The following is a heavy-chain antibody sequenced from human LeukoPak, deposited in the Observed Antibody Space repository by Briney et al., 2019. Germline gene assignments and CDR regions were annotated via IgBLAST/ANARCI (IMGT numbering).Heavy chain of an antibody. Sequence: PGGSLRLSCAASGFTFTNYWMHWVRQAPGMGLVWVSRLPPDELGIIYADSVKGRFTISRDNVKSTLYMEMNSLRAEDTAVYYCVRDLGGRSGHWGQGTLVTVSS. D-gene: IGHD1-26*01. CDR3: VRDLGGRSGH. V-gene: IGHV3-74*01. J-gene: IGHJ4*02. CDR2: LPPDELGI. CDR1: GFTFTNYW.